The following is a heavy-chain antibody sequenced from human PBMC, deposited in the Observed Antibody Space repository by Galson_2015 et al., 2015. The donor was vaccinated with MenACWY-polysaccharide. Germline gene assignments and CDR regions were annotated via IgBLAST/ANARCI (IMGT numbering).Heavy chain of an antibody. CDR3: ARDLCRGYSSSCPSPNLNWFDP. D-gene: IGHD6-13*01. Sequence: VSCKASGYTFTGYSMHWVRQAPGQGLEWMGRINPNSGGTNYAQKFQGRVTMTRDTSISTAYMELSRLRSDDTAVYYCARDLCRGYSSSCPSPNLNWFDPWGQGTLVTVSS. J-gene: IGHJ5*02. V-gene: IGHV1-2*06. CDR1: GYTFTGYS. CDR2: INPNSGGT.